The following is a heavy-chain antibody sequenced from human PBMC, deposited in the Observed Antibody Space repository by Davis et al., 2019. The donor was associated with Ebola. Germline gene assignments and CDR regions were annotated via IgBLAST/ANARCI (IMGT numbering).Heavy chain of an antibody. J-gene: IGHJ5*02. CDR2: ISSSGSTI. V-gene: IGHV3-48*04. D-gene: IGHD2-21*02. Sequence: GESLKISCAASGFTFSSYAMHWVRQAPGKGLEWVSYISSSGSTIYYADSVKGRFTISRDNAKNSLYLQMNSLRAEDTAVYYCARSKTEYNWFDPWGQGTLVTVSS. CDR3: ARSKTEYNWFDP. CDR1: GFTFSSYA.